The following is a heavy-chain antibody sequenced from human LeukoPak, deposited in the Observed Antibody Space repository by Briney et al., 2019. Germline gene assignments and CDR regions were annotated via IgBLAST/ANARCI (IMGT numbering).Heavy chain of an antibody. Sequence: GRSLRLSCAASGFTFSSYSMNWVRQAPGKGLEWVSSISSSSSYIYYADSVKGRFTISRDNAKNSLYLEMNGLRAEDTAVYYCATGGYYSDYWGQGTLVTVSS. CDR2: ISSSSSYI. CDR3: ATGGYYSDY. V-gene: IGHV3-21*01. J-gene: IGHJ4*02. CDR1: GFTFSSYS.